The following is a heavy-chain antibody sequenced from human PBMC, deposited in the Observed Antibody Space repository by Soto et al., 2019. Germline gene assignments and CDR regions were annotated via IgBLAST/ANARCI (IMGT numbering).Heavy chain of an antibody. CDR2: IYYSGST. CDR3: ARHGRYGSGSYSKGYFDY. CDR1: GGSISSYY. J-gene: IGHJ4*02. D-gene: IGHD3-10*01. V-gene: IGHV4-59*08. Sequence: PSETLSLTCTVSGGSISSYYWSWIRQPPGKGLEWIGYIYYSGSTNYNPSLKSRVTISVDTSKNQFSLKLSSVTAADTAVYYCARHGRYGSGSYSKGYFDYWGQGTLVTVSS.